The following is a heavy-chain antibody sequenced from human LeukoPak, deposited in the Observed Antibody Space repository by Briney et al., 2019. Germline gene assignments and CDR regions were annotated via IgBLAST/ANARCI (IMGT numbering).Heavy chain of an antibody. CDR1: GGTFSGYY. CDR2: INHSGST. CDR3: ARVSGYDSSGYYYYFDY. Sequence: SETLSLTCAVYGGTFSGYYLSWIRQPPGKGLEWIGEINHSGSTNYNPALKSGVTISVYTSKNQYSLKLSSVTAADTAVYYCARVSGYDSSGYYYYFDYWGQGTLVTVSS. J-gene: IGHJ4*02. V-gene: IGHV4-34*01. D-gene: IGHD3-22*01.